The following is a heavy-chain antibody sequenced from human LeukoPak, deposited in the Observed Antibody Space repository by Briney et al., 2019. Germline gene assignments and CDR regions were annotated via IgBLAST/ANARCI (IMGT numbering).Heavy chain of an antibody. Sequence: SETLSLTCTVSGGSVSSGAYYWSWIRQHPGKGLEWIGYIYYSGSTYYDPSLKSRVTISVDTSKNQFSLKLSSVTAADTAVYYCARIRGYSYGFEDYWGQGTLVTVSS. CDR3: ARIRGYSYGFEDY. J-gene: IGHJ4*02. V-gene: IGHV4-31*03. D-gene: IGHD5-18*01. CDR1: GGSVSSGAYY. CDR2: IYYSGST.